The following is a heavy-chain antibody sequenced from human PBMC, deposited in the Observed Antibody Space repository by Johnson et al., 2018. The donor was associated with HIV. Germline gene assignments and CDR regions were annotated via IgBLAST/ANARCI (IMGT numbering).Heavy chain of an antibody. CDR1: GFTFSSYA. CDR3: AKTRMGGILDAFDL. J-gene: IGHJ3*01. CDR2: ISSNGGST. D-gene: IGHD3-10*01. V-gene: IGHV3-64*01. Sequence: VQLVESGGGLVQPGGSLRLSCAVSGFTFSSYAIHWVRQAPGKGLEYVSAISSNGGSTYYANSVKGRFTISRDNSKNTLYLQMGSLTIEDTAVFYCAKTRMGGILDAFDLWGQGTMVIVS.